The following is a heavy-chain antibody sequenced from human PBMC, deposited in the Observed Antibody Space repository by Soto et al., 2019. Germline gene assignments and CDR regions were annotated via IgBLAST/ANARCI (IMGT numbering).Heavy chain of an antibody. CDR1: GFTFSSYG. J-gene: IGHJ6*02. D-gene: IGHD2-8*01. CDR2: IWYDGSNK. Sequence: QVQLVESGGGVVQPGRSLRLSCAASGFTFSSYGMHWVRQAPGKGLEWVAVIWYDGSNKYYADSVKGRFTISRDNSKNTLYLQMNSLRAEDSAVYYCARDLMVYGYGMDVWGQGTTVTVSS. CDR3: ARDLMVYGYGMDV. V-gene: IGHV3-33*01.